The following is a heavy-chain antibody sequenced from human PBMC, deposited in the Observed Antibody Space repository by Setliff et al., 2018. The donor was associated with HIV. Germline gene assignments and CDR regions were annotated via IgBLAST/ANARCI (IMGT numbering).Heavy chain of an antibody. CDR2: IYSSGSA. Sequence: SETLSLTCTVSGGSISSSGYFWSWIRQPPGKGLEWIGFIYSSGSAYYNPSLKSRITISVDTSRNQFSLKLSSVTATDRAVYYCARGRDSSWSYGMDVWGQGTTVTVSS. CDR3: ARGRDSSWSYGMDV. J-gene: IGHJ6*02. D-gene: IGHD6-13*01. CDR1: GGSISSSGYF. V-gene: IGHV4-30-4*08.